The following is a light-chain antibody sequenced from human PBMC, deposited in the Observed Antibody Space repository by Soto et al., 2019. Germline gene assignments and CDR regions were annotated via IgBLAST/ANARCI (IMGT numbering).Light chain of an antibody. CDR3: QQYYNSPRT. V-gene: IGKV3-20*01. CDR1: QSVSSSF. CDR2: GAS. J-gene: IGKJ1*01. Sequence: EIVLTQSPGTLSLSPGERATLSCRASQSVSSSFLAWYQQKPGQAPRLLIYGASSRATGIPDRFSGSGSGTDFTLTMSRLEPEDFAVYYCQQYYNSPRTFGQGTKVEIK.